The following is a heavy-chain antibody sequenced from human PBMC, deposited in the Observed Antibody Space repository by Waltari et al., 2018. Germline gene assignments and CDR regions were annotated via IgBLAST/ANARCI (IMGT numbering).Heavy chain of an antibody. CDR2: IIPIFGTA. J-gene: IGHJ4*02. CDR3: ARVGGKNNYDFWSGYYDY. D-gene: IGHD3-3*01. V-gene: IGHV1-69*01. CDR1: GGTFSSYA. Sequence: QVQLVQSGAEVKKPGSSVKVSCKASGGTFSSYAISWVRQAPGQGLEWMGGIIPIFGTANYAQKFQGRVTITADESTSTAYMELSGLRSEDTAVYYCARVGGKNNYDFWSGYYDYWGQGTLVTVSS.